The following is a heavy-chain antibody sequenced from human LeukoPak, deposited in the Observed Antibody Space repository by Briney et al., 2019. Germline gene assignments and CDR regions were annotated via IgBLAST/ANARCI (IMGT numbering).Heavy chain of an antibody. D-gene: IGHD5-18*01. CDR2: SRYSGST. V-gene: IGHV4-59*01. CDR1: GGSISSYY. Sequence: PSETLSLTCTVSGGSISSYYWSWIRQPPGKGLEWIGYSRYSGSTNYNPSLKSRVTISVDTSKNRFSLKLSSVTAADTAVYYCARDSVGLGYIYGFDCWGQGTLVTVSS. J-gene: IGHJ4*02. CDR3: ARDSVGLGYIYGFDC.